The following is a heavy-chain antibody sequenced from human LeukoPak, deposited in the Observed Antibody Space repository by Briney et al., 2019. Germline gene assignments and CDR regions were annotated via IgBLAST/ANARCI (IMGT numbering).Heavy chain of an antibody. CDR3: AKGSYYDSSGSFYFDY. D-gene: IGHD3-22*01. CDR2: IWYDGSNK. J-gene: IGHJ4*02. V-gene: IGHV3-33*06. Sequence: GRSLRLSCAASGFTFSSYGMHWVRQAPGKGLEWVAVIWYDGSNKYYADSVKGRFTISRDNSKNTLYVQVNSLGTEDTAAYYCAKGSYYDSSGSFYFDYWGQGTLVTVSS. CDR1: GFTFSSYG.